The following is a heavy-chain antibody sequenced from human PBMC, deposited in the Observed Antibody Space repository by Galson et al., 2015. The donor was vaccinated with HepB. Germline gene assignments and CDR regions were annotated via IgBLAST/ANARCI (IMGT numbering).Heavy chain of an antibody. J-gene: IGHJ4*02. CDR2: IKQDGSEK. Sequence: SLRLSCAASGFTFSRYWMSWVRQAPGKGLEWVANIKQDGSEKYYVDSVKGRFTISRDNAKNSLYLQMNSLRAEDTAVYYCARERRQYYDFWSGPGSYFDYWGQGTLVTVSS. CDR1: GFTFSRYW. CDR3: ARERRQYYDFWSGPGSYFDY. D-gene: IGHD3-3*01. V-gene: IGHV3-7*03.